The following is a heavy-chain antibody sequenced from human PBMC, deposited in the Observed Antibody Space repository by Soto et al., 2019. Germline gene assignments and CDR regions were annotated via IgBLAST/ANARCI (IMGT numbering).Heavy chain of an antibody. D-gene: IGHD1-1*01. CDR2: IYYSGIT. J-gene: IGHJ5*02. Sequence: SETLSLTCTVSGGSVSSSNYYWNWIRQPPGKGLEWIGYIYYSGITDYNPSLESRVTISIDTSKNQFSLKLSSVTAADTAVYYWARAVAGATSNKLSGCWVGPRGQGTPVTVSS. CDR3: ARAVAGATSNKLSGCWVGP. CDR1: GGSVSSSNYY. V-gene: IGHV4-61*01.